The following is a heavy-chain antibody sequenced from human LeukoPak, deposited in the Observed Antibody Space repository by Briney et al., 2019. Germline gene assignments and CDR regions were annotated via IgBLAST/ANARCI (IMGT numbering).Heavy chain of an antibody. CDR3: ARESTTLSDAFDI. CDR2: ISSSSSYI. J-gene: IGHJ3*02. Sequence: GGSLRLSCAASGFSFSTHWMSWVRQAPGKGLEWVSSISSSSSYIYYADSVKGRFTISRDNAKNSLYLQMNSLRAEDTAVYYCARESTTLSDAFDIWGQGTMVTVSS. D-gene: IGHD1-1*01. V-gene: IGHV3-21*01. CDR1: GFSFSTHW.